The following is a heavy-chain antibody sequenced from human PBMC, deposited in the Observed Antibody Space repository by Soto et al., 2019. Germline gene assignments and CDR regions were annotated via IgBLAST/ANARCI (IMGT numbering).Heavy chain of an antibody. CDR3: ASAPGYCSGVSCSSANWFDP. CDR1: GGTFSSYD. J-gene: IGHJ5*02. CDR2: IIPIFGTA. Sequence: QVQLVQSGAEVKKPGSSVKVSCKASGGTFSSYDISWVRLATGQGLEWMGGIIPIFGTANYGQKFQGRVTITGDESTSTAYMELSSLRSEDTSVYYCASAPGYCSGVSCSSANWFDPWRQLTLVTLSS. D-gene: IGHD2-15*01. V-gene: IGHV1-69*01.